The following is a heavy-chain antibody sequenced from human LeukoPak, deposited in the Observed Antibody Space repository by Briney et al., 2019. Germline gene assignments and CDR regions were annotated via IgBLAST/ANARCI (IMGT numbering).Heavy chain of an antibody. CDR1: GGSISSGDYY. J-gene: IGHJ4*02. CDR3: ARIGSRYSSGWYVGY. Sequence: SQTLSLTCTVSGGSISSGDYYWSWIRQPPGKGLEWIGYIYYSGSTYYNPSLKSRVTISVDTSKNQFSLKLSSVTAADTAVYYCARIGSRYSSGWYVGYWGQGTLVTVSP. CDR2: IYYSGST. V-gene: IGHV4-30-4*08. D-gene: IGHD6-19*01.